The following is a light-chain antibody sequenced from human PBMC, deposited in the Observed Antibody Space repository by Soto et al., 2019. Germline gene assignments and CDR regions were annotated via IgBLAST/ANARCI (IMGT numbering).Light chain of an antibody. CDR3: QQSYSTPPT. CDR1: QSISSY. CDR2: AAS. Sequence: DIQMTQSPSSLSASLGDRVTITCRASQSISSYLNWYQQKLGKAPKLLIYAASSLQSGVPSRFSGSRSGTDFTLTISSLQPEDFATYYCQQSYSTPPTFGQGTKVEIK. J-gene: IGKJ1*01. V-gene: IGKV1-39*01.